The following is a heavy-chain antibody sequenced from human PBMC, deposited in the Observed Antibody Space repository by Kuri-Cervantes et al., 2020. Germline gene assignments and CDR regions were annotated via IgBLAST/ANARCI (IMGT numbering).Heavy chain of an antibody. CDR1: GVTCSDYY. V-gene: IGHV3-11*01. Sequence: GGSLRLSCSASGVTCSDYYMSWIRQAPGKWLEWVSYISSSGNTIYYADSVKGRFTISRDNPKNPLYLQMNSLRAEDTAVYCCARDANVRYFGWSHFDYWGQGTLVTVSS. J-gene: IGHJ4*02. CDR2: ISSSGNTI. CDR3: ARDANVRYFGWSHFDY. D-gene: IGHD3-9*01.